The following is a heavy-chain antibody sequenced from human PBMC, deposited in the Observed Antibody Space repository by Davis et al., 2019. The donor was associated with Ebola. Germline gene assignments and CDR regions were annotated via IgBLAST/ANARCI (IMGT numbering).Heavy chain of an antibody. Sequence: LSLTCAASGFTFSGSAMHWVRQASGKGLEWVGRIRSKANSYATAYAASVKGRFTISRDDSKNTAYLQMNSLKTEDTAVYYCAKVGLLKYGSGSYYNADNWNDSFDYWGQGTLVTVSS. CDR3: AKVGLLKYGSGSYYNADNWNDSFDY. CDR2: IRSKANSYAT. J-gene: IGHJ4*02. CDR1: GFTFSGSA. D-gene: IGHD3-10*01. V-gene: IGHV3-73*01.